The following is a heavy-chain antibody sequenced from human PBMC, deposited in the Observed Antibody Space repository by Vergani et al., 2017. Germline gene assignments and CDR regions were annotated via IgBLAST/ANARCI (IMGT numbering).Heavy chain of an antibody. CDR2: ISSSSSTI. Sequence: EVQLVESGGGLVQPGGSLRLSCAASGFTFSSYSMNWVRQAPGKGLEWVSYISSSSSTIYYAGSVKGRFTISRDNAKNSLYLQMNSLRDEDTAVYYCARDVSTYYDFWSGYYYYYGMDVWGQGTTVTVSS. V-gene: IGHV3-48*02. CDR3: ARDVSTYYDFWSGYYYYYGMDV. CDR1: GFTFSSYS. D-gene: IGHD3-3*01. J-gene: IGHJ6*02.